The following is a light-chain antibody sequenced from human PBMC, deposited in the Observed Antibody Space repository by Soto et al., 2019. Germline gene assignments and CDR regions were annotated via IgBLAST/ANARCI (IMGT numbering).Light chain of an antibody. V-gene: IGLV2-14*01. CDR1: SNDVGGYNY. J-gene: IGLJ1*01. CDR3: SSYTTSSTYV. CDR2: EVS. Sequence: QSALTQPASVSGSPGQSITISCTGTSNDVGGYNYVSWYQQHLGKAPKLMIYEVSNRPSGISNRFSGSKSGNAASLTISGLQAEDEADYYCSSYTTSSTYVFGTGTKLNVL.